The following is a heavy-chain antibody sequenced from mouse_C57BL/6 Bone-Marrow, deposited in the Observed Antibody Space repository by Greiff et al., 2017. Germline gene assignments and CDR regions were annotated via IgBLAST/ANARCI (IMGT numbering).Heavy chain of an antibody. J-gene: IGHJ1*03. V-gene: IGHV14-4*01. CDR3: TTDYYGSRRYFDV. Sequence: EVQVVESGAELVRPGASVKLSCTASGFNIKDDYMHWVKQRPEQGLEWIGWIDPENGDTEYASKFQGKATITADTSSNTAYLQLSSLTSEDTAVYYCTTDYYGSRRYFDVWGTGTTVTVSS. CDR2: IDPENGDT. CDR1: GFNIKDDY. D-gene: IGHD1-1*01.